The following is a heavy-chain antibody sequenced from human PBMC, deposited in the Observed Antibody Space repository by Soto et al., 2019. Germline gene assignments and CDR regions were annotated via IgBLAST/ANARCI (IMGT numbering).Heavy chain of an antibody. J-gene: IGHJ4*02. D-gene: IGHD1-1*01. CDR1: GYTFTSYG. CDR2: ISAHNGKT. Sequence: QVHLVQSGAEVKKPGASVKVSCKGSGYTFTSYGITWVRHAPGQGLEWMGWISAHNGKTDYAQKLQGRVTVTRDTSTSTAYMELRSLRSDDPAVYYCARGRYGDYWGQGALVTVSS. CDR3: ARGRYGDY. V-gene: IGHV1-18*01.